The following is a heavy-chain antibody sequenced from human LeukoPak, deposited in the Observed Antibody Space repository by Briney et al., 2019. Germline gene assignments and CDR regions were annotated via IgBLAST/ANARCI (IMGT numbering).Heavy chain of an antibody. J-gene: IGHJ6*01. CDR1: GFTFSRYT. CDR3: ARGSEGYRSGGGCNYGMDV. V-gene: IGHV3-21*01. D-gene: IGHD2-15*01. Sequence: GGSLRPSCAASGFTFSRYTMNWVRQAPGKGLEWVSYISSSSSYIYYADSVKGRITISRDNAENSLDLQMKSLRAEDTAVYYCARGSEGYRSGGGCNYGMDVWGQGTTVTVSS. CDR2: ISSSSSYI.